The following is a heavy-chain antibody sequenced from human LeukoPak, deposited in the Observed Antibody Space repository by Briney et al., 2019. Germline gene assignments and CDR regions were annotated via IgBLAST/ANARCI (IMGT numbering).Heavy chain of an antibody. CDR1: GFTFTIYW. D-gene: IGHD2-2*01. CDR2: IKQDGREK. V-gene: IGHV3-7*01. J-gene: IGHJ5*02. CDR3: ARDDCSGSSCYHNWFDP. Sequence: GGSLRLSCAASGFTFTIYWMSWVRQAPGKGLEWVANIKQDGREKYYVDSVKGRFTISRDNAKDSLYLQMKSLRAEDTAVYYCARDDCSGSSCYHNWFDPWGQGTLVTVSS.